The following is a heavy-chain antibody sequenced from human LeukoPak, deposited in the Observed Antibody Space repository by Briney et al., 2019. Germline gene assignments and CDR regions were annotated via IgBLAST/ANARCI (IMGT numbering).Heavy chain of an antibody. CDR2: IYYSGST. Sequence: SETLSLTCTVSGGSISSNYWSWIRQPPGKRLEWIGYIYYSGSTNYNPSLRSRITISADTSKNQFSLKLSSVTAADTAVYYCARGFGEVIRSDYYYYGMDVWGQGTTVTVSS. J-gene: IGHJ6*02. D-gene: IGHD3-3*01. V-gene: IGHV4-59*01. CDR1: GGSISSNY. CDR3: ARGFGEVIRSDYYYYGMDV.